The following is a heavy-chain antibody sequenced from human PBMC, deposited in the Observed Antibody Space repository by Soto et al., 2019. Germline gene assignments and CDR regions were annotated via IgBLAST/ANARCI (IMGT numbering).Heavy chain of an antibody. CDR2: ISYDGSNK. J-gene: IGHJ4*02. Sequence: PGGSLRLSCAASGFTFSSYAMHWVRQAPGKGLEWVAVISYDGSNKYYADSVKGRFTISRDNAKNSLYLQMNSLRAEDTAVYYCARVGNWNDDGFPFDYWGQGTLVTVSS. CDR3: ARVGNWNDDGFPFDY. D-gene: IGHD1-1*01. CDR1: GFTFSSYA. V-gene: IGHV3-30-3*01.